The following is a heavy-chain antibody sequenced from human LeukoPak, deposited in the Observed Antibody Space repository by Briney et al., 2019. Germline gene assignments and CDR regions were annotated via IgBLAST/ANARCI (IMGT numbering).Heavy chain of an antibody. CDR3: ARTMDSSGPPWDY. CDR1: GYTFTSYY. D-gene: IGHD3-22*01. V-gene: IGHV1-46*01. Sequence: GASVKVSCKASGYTFTSYYMHWVRQAPGQGLEWMGIINPSGGSTSYAQKFQGRVTMTRDTSISTAYMELSRLRSDDTAVYYCARTMDSSGPPWDYWGQGTLVTVSS. CDR2: INPSGGST. J-gene: IGHJ4*02.